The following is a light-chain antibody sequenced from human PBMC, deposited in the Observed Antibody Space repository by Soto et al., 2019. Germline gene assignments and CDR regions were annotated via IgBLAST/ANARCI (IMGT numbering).Light chain of an antibody. V-gene: IGLV2-11*01. CDR2: DVD. CDR1: GIHISTYDY. CDR3: GAYAGTYV. J-gene: IGLJ1*01. Sequence: QSALTQPRSVSGSPGQSVTISCTGSGIHISTYDYVSWYQQYPDKAPNLLVYDVDRRPSGVPDRFSGSKSGNTASLTISGLQIDDEADYFCGAYAGTYVFGSGTKVTDL.